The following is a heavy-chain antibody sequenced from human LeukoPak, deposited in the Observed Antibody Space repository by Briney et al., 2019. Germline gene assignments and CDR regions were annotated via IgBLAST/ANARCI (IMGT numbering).Heavy chain of an antibody. Sequence: ASVKVSCKASGGTFSSYAISWVRQAPGQGLERMGGIIPIFGTANYAQKFQGRVTITADESTSTAYMELSSLRSEDTAVYYCARDPGYCSGGSCYYYYGMDVWGQGTTVTVSS. D-gene: IGHD2-15*01. V-gene: IGHV1-69*13. CDR2: IIPIFGTA. J-gene: IGHJ6*02. CDR3: ARDPGYCSGGSCYYYYGMDV. CDR1: GGTFSSYA.